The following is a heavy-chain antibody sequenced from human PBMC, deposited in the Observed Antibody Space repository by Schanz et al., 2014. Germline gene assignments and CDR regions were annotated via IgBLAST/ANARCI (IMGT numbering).Heavy chain of an antibody. V-gene: IGHV3-30*02. D-gene: IGHD3-10*01. J-gene: IGHJ4*02. CDR3: AKDPPRVVRTPIKPTLDY. Sequence: VQLVESGGGVVQPGGSLRLSCVGSGYSFSDYDMYWIRQAPGKGLGWLAFLRSDGSRRDYADSVKGRFTISRDNSRNTLSLQMSSLRPEDTAVYYCAKDPPRVVRTPIKPTLDYWGQGTRVTVS. CDR1: GYSFSDYD. CDR2: LRSDGSRR.